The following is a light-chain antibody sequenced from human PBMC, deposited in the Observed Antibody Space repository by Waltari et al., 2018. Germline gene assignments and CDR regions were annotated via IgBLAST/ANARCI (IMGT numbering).Light chain of an antibody. Sequence: QSALTQPPSASGSPGQSVTISCPGTSSDVGGYNYVSWSQHHPGKAPKLMIHEVPTRPSGVPDRFSGSKSGNTASLTVSGLQSEDEADYYCSSYAGSNTVVFGGGTKLTVL. CDR3: SSYAGSNTVV. CDR2: EVP. V-gene: IGLV2-8*01. CDR1: SSDVGGYNY. J-gene: IGLJ2*01.